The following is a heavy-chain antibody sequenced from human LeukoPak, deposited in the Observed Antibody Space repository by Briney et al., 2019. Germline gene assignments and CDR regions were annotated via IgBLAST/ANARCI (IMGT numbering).Heavy chain of an antibody. Sequence: PGGSLRLSCVASGFTFSSYPMIWVRQAPGKGLESVSCISDSGTVIHYADSVKGRFTLSRDNAKNSLNVQMNSLSAEDTAVYYCARGSRTAAGTLDPWGQGTLVTVSS. J-gene: IGHJ5*02. CDR2: ISDSGTVI. V-gene: IGHV3-48*04. D-gene: IGHD6-13*01. CDR1: GFTFSSYP. CDR3: ARGSRTAAGTLDP.